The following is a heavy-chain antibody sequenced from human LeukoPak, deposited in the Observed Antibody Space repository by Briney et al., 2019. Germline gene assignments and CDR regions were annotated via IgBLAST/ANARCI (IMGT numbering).Heavy chain of an antibody. CDR3: ARGRPRDSSIWYVDY. Sequence: PSETLSLTCIVSGGSICSYYWNWIRQPAGKGLEWIGRIHTSGSTNYNPSLKSRVTMSVDTSKNQFSLKLSSVTAADTAVYYCARGRPRDSSIWYVDYWGQGTLVTVSS. CDR2: IHTSGST. J-gene: IGHJ4*02. D-gene: IGHD6-13*01. CDR1: GGSICSYY. V-gene: IGHV4-4*07.